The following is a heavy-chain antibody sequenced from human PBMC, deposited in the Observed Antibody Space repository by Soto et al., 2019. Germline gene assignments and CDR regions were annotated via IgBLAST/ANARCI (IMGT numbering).Heavy chain of an antibody. CDR1: GYIFVNYG. V-gene: IGHV1-18*01. CDR2: ISPYTGNT. J-gene: IGHJ6*02. Sequence: QVQLVQSGDEVKKPGASVKVSCKASGYIFVNYGIAWVRQAPGQGLEWMGWISPYTGNTHSATKVQGRLTMTTDTPTCTAYMDLGSLTSDDTAVYYCVMVDNYVTPTPQDVWGQGTTVTVSS. D-gene: IGHD3-16*01. CDR3: VMVDNYVTPTPQDV.